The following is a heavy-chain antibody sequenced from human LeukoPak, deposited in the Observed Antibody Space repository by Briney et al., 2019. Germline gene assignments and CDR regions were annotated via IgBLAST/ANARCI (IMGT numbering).Heavy chain of an antibody. V-gene: IGHV1-18*01. CDR2: IYSYNGNA. D-gene: IGHD4-17*01. CDR1: GYTFTSYG. CDR3: ARLKNYGDYGY. Sequence: ASVTVSCKASGYTFTSYGISWVRQAPGQGLEWMGWIYSYNGNANYAQKFQGRVTMTTDTSTSIAYMELRSLTSDDTAVYYCARLKNYGDYGYWGQGTLVTVSS. J-gene: IGHJ4*02.